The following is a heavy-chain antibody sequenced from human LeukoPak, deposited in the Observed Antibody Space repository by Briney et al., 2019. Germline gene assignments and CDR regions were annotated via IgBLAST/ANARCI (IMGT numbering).Heavy chain of an antibody. CDR3: ARHWGSGSDYNPHFDY. CDR2: IYYSGST. D-gene: IGHD3-10*01. V-gene: IGHV4-59*08. J-gene: IGHJ4*02. CDR1: GGSISSYY. Sequence: PSETLSLTCTVSGGSISSYYWSWIRQPPGKGLEWIGYIYYSGSTNYNPTLKSRVTISADTSKNQFSLKLSSVTAADTAVFYCARHWGSGSDYNPHFDYWGQGTLVTVSS.